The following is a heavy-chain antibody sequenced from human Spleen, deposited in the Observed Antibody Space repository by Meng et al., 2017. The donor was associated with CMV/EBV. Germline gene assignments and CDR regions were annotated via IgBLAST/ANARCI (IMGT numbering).Heavy chain of an antibody. D-gene: IGHD4-17*01. CDR1: EFPFSNYW. Sequence: GESLKISCAGVEFPFSNYWMTWIRQAPGKGLEWVANIDQDGNTKNYVDSVKGRFTVSRDNAKSSVYLHMNSLRAEDTAVYYCARGLIVYGDRQVSWGQGNLVTVSS. J-gene: IGHJ5*02. V-gene: IGHV3-7*01. CDR2: IDQDGNTK. CDR3: ARGLIVYGDRQVS.